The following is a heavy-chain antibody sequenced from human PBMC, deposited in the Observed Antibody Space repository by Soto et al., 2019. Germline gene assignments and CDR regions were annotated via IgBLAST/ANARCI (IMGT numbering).Heavy chain of an antibody. CDR1: GYTFTSYA. Sequence: QVQLVQSGAEVKKPGASVKVSCKASGYTFTSYAMHWVRQAPGQRLEWMGWINAGNGNTKYSQKFQGRVTITRDTSASTAYMELSSLRSEDMAVYYCARDFWYSSSWGLDYWGQGTLVTVSS. J-gene: IGHJ4*02. V-gene: IGHV1-3*01. D-gene: IGHD6-13*01. CDR2: INAGNGNT. CDR3: ARDFWYSSSWGLDY.